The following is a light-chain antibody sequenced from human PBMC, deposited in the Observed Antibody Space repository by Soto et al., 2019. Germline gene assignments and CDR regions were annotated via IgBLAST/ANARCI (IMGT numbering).Light chain of an antibody. J-gene: IGLJ2*01. V-gene: IGLV2-14*03. CDR2: DVS. CDR1: SSDVGAYNY. Sequence: QSALTQPASVSGSPGQSITLSCTGTSSDVGAYNYVSWYQHLPGKAPKLMIYDVSNRPSGVSNRFSGSKSGNTASLTISGLQDEDEDAYYCSTYTTSNTVVFGGGTQLTVL. CDR3: STYTTSNTVV.